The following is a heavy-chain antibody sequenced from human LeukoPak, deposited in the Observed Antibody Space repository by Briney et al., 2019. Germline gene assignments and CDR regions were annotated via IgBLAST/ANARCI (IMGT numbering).Heavy chain of an antibody. CDR2: IYYSGST. Sequence: SETLSLTCTVSGGSISSYYWSWIRQPPGKGLEWIGYIYYSGSTNYNPSLKSRVTISVDTSKNQFSLKLSSVTAADTAVYYCARVRHARLGYCSGGSCYLYFDYWGQGTLVTVSS. CDR3: ARVRHARLGYCSGGSCYLYFDY. J-gene: IGHJ4*02. CDR1: GGSISSYY. D-gene: IGHD2-15*01. V-gene: IGHV4-59*01.